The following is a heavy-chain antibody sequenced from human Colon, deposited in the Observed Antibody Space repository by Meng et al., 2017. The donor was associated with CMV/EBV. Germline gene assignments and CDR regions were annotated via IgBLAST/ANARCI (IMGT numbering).Heavy chain of an antibody. CDR1: GFTFSSYS. Sequence: SCAASGFTFSSYSMNWVRQTPGKGLEWVSSISSTSHYMYYADSVKGRFTISRDNAKNSLYLQMNSLRAEDTAVYYCTRDAGTSTSMDYWGQGTLVTVSS. CDR3: TRDAGTSTSMDY. V-gene: IGHV3-21*01. CDR2: ISSTSHYM. D-gene: IGHD2-2*01. J-gene: IGHJ4*02.